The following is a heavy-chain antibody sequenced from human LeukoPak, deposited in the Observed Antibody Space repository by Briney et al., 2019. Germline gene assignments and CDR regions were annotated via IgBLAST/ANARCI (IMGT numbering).Heavy chain of an antibody. V-gene: IGHV4-31*11. CDR2: IYYSGST. CDR3: ARGHGDNEGIGWFDP. CDR1: GGSFSGYY. D-gene: IGHD4-17*01. Sequence: SETLSLTCAVYGGSFSGYYWSWIRQHPGKGLEWIGSIYYSGSTYDNASLKSRVTISLDTSKNQFSLKVSSVTAADTAVYYCARGHGDNEGIGWFDPWGQGTLVTVSA. J-gene: IGHJ5*02.